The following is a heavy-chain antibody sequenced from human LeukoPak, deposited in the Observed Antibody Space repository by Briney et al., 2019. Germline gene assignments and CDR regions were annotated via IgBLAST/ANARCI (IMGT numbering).Heavy chain of an antibody. J-gene: IGHJ5*02. CDR1: GFTFSSYG. CDR3: AKENYYYDSSGYTINWFDP. CDR2: IWYDGSNK. D-gene: IGHD3-22*01. Sequence: GRSLRLSCAASGFTFSSYGMHWVRQAPGKGLVWVAVIWYDGSNKYYADSVKGRFTISRDNSKNTLYLQMNSLRAEDTAVYYCAKENYYYDSSGYTINWFDPWAREPWSPSPQ. V-gene: IGHV3-33*06.